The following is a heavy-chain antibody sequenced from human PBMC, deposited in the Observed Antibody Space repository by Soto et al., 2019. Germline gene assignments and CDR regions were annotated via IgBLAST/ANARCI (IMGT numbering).Heavy chain of an antibody. Sequence: EMQLLESGGHLVQPGGSLRISCAASGFTFRTYTMNWVSQAPGKGQKWVSAIGGGGSSPSYADSEKGRFTISRDNSKNLMVLQMNSLRAEDTAVYYCAKDRHPDGICTFDYCGLGTLVTVSS. J-gene: IGHJ4*02. CDR2: IGGGGSSP. D-gene: IGHD2-8*01. CDR1: GFTFRTYT. CDR3: AKDRHPDGICTFDY. V-gene: IGHV3-23*01.